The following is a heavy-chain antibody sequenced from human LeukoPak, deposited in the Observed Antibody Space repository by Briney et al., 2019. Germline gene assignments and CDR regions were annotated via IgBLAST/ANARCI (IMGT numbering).Heavy chain of an antibody. CDR1: GFTFSSYA. J-gene: IGHJ4*02. V-gene: IGHV3-23*01. Sequence: GGSLRLSCAASGFTFSSYAMSWVRQAPGKGLEWVLAISGSGGSTYYADSVKGRFTISRDNSKNTLYLQMNSLRAEDTAVYYCAKDGGYSYGYFSGRVGFDYWGQGTLVTVSS. CDR2: ISGSGGST. CDR3: AKDGGYSYGYFSGRVGFDY. D-gene: IGHD5-18*01.